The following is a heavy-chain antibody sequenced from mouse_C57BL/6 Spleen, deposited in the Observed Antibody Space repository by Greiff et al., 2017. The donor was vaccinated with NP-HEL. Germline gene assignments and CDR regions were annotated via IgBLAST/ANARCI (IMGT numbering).Heavy chain of an antibody. CDR1: GFTFSSYA. J-gene: IGHJ1*03. D-gene: IGHD1-1*01. Sequence: EVQLVESGGGLVKPGGSLKLSCAASGFTFSSYAMSWVRQTPEKRLEWVATISDGGSYTYYPDNVKGRFTISRDNAKNNLYLQMSHLKSEDTAMYYCARGGSSHWYCDVWGTGTTVTVSS. V-gene: IGHV5-4*01. CDR2: ISDGGSYT. CDR3: ARGGSSHWYCDV.